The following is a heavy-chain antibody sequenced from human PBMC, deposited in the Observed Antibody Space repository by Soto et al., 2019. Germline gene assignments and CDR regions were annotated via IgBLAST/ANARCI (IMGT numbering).Heavy chain of an antibody. V-gene: IGHV3-48*01. J-gene: IGHJ6*03. CDR2: ISRSSSTI. Sequence: EVQLVESGGGLVQPGGSLRLSCAASGFTFSSYSMNWVRQAPGKGLEWVSYISRSSSTIYYADSVKGRFTISRDNAKNSLYLQMNSLRAEDTAVYYCARLRSTVTPYYYYYYMDVWGKGTTVTVSS. CDR1: GFTFSSYS. D-gene: IGHD4-17*01. CDR3: ARLRSTVTPYYYYYYMDV.